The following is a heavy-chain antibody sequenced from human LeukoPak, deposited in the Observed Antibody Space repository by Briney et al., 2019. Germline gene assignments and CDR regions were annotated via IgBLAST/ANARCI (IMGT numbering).Heavy chain of an antibody. CDR3: ARHTPITIFGVVTPGYYGMDV. D-gene: IGHD3-3*01. V-gene: IGHV4-39*01. CDR2: IYYSGST. CDR1: GGSISSSSYY. J-gene: IGHJ6*02. Sequence: PSETLSLTCTVSGGSISSSSYYWGWIRQPPGKGLEWIGSIYYSGSTYYNPSPKSRVTISVDTSKNQFSLKLSSVTAADTAVYYCARHTPITIFGVVTPGYYGMDVWGQGTTVTVSS.